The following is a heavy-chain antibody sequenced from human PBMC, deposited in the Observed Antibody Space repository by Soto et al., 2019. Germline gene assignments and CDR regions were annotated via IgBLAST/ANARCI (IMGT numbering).Heavy chain of an antibody. CDR2: IYYNGNT. CDR3: ARVVGKTWFHP. CDR1: GGSISGYY. V-gene: IGHV4-59*01. J-gene: IGHJ5*02. D-gene: IGHD2-15*01. Sequence: QVQLQESGPGLVKPSETLSLTCTVSGGSISGYYWSWIRQSPGKGLEWIGYIYYNGNTNYNPSLKSRVTISVDTSKDQFYLRLSSVTAADTAVYYCARVVGKTWFHPWGPGTLVTVSS.